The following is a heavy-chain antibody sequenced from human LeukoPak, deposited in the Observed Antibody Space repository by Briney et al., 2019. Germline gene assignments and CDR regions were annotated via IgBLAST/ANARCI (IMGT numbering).Heavy chain of an antibody. V-gene: IGHV1-69*06. CDR2: IIPIFVTA. D-gene: IGHD2-21*02. CDR3: ARTTRELPYCGDGCYPPFDF. Sequence: SPRVSCEVSGSTFSTYAVNTVPQAPGPGLQRRRRIIPIFVTANYTQTLQGRVTITADKSTSTAYMDLTSLTSEATAVYYCARTTRELPYCGDGCYPPFDFWGQGTLVTVSS. J-gene: IGHJ4*02. CDR1: GSTFSTYA.